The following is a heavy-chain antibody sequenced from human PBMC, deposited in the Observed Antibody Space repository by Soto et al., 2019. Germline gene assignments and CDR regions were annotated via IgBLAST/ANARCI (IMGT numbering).Heavy chain of an antibody. CDR1: GYTFATYD. Sequence: QVKLVQSGAEVKTPGASVKVSCKASGYTFATYDINWVRQAPGQGLEWMGWMNPNSGNTGYAQKFQGRLTMTRDTALSVAHMELSSLRNEDTAVYFCVRSDGYNFNWLDSWGQGTLVTVSA. D-gene: IGHD2-21*01. V-gene: IGHV1-8*01. CDR2: MNPNSGNT. CDR3: VRSDGYNFNWLDS. J-gene: IGHJ5*01.